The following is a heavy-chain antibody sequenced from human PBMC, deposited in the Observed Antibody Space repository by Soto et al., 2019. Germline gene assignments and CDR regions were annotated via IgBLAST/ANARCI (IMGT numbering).Heavy chain of an antibody. CDR3: ARYIPGGFADYYDSSGYYDAFDI. J-gene: IGHJ3*02. CDR1: GFTFSSYS. CDR2: ISSSSSTI. Sequence: EVQLVESGGGLVQPGGSLRLSCAASGFTFSSYSMNWVRQAPGKGLEWVSYISSSSSTIYYADSVKGRFTISRDNAKNSLYLQMNSLRDEDTAVYYCARYIPGGFADYYDSSGYYDAFDIWGQGTMVTVSS. D-gene: IGHD3-22*01. V-gene: IGHV3-48*02.